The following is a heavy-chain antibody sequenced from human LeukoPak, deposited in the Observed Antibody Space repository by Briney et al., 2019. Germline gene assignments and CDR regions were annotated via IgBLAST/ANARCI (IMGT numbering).Heavy chain of an antibody. D-gene: IGHD2-2*01. CDR3: ASGTTDIVVVPATLRNYYFDY. Sequence: SVKVSCKASGGTFSIYEISWVRQAPGQGLEWMGGIIPMFGTSKYAQKFQGRVTITADKSTSTAYMELSSLRSEDTAVYYCASGTTDIVVVPATLRNYYFDYWGQGTLVTVSS. V-gene: IGHV1-69*06. CDR2: IIPMFGTS. J-gene: IGHJ4*02. CDR1: GGTFSIYE.